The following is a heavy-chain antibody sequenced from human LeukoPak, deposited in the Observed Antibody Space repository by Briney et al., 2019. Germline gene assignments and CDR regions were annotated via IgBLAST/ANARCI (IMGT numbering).Heavy chain of an antibody. CDR1: GFIFSSHG. V-gene: IGHV3-23*01. J-gene: IGHJ4*02. CDR2: ISGSGGST. Sequence: GGSLRLSCAASGFIFSSHGMTWVRQAPGKGLEWVSAISGSGGSTYYADSVRGRFTISRDISKNTLYLQMNSLRAEDTAVYYCAKDLDRRIVVVTAIPSPPSYWGQGTLVTVSS. D-gene: IGHD2-21*02. CDR3: AKDLDRRIVVVTAIPSPPSY.